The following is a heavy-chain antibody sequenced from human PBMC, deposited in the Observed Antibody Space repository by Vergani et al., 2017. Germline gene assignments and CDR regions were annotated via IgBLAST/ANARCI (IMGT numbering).Heavy chain of an antibody. Sequence: QLQLHKSGPGLVKPSETLSLTCTLSGGSISSSSHFWGWLRPTPGKGLEWIGSIYYSGSTYYNPSLKSRVSIYVDTSKNQFSLKLSSVTAADSAVYYCARHDSGHYDTSYYGLDVWGPGTTVTVSS. D-gene: IGHD3-16*01. V-gene: IGHV4-39*01. J-gene: IGHJ6*02. CDR2: IYYSGST. CDR3: ARHDSGHYDTSYYGLDV. CDR1: GGSISSSSHF.